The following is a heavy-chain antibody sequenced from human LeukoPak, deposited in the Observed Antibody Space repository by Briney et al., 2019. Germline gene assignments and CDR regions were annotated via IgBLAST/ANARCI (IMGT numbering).Heavy chain of an antibody. CDR1: GYNFATYW. J-gene: IGHJ3*02. Sequence: GESLKISCKGFGYNFATYWIVWVRQMLGKGLEWMGVIYPGDSDTRYSPSFQGQVTISADKSITTAYLQWSTLKASDTAMYYCAKLGGYDILTGDAFDIWGQGTMVTVSS. CDR2: IYPGDSDT. V-gene: IGHV5-51*01. CDR3: AKLGGYDILTGDAFDI. D-gene: IGHD3-9*01.